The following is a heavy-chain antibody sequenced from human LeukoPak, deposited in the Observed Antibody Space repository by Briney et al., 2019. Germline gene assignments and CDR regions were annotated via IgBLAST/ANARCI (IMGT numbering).Heavy chain of an antibody. CDR2: ISSSGSTI. D-gene: IGHD2-15*01. Sequence: PGGSLRLSCAASGFTFSSYEMNWVRQAPGKGLEWVSYISSSGSTIYYADSVKGRFTISRHNAKNSLYLQMNSLRAEDTAVYYCARDLEEYCSGGSCSLFDYWGQGTLVTVSS. V-gene: IGHV3-48*03. CDR1: GFTFSSYE. CDR3: ARDLEEYCSGGSCSLFDY. J-gene: IGHJ4*02.